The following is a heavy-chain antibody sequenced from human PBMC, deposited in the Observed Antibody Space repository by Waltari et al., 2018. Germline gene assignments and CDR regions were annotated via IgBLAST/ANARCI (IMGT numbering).Heavy chain of an antibody. V-gene: IGHV1-18*01. D-gene: IGHD3-9*01. CDR2: ISAYNGNT. CDR1: GYTFTSYG. Sequence: QVQLVQSGAEVKKPGASVKVSCKASGYTFTSYGISWVRQAPGQGLEWMGWISAYNGNTNYARKFQGRVTMTTDTSTSTAYMELRSLRSDDTAVYYCARDPYYYDILTGLLYWGQGTLVTVSS. CDR3: ARDPYYYDILTGLLY. J-gene: IGHJ4*02.